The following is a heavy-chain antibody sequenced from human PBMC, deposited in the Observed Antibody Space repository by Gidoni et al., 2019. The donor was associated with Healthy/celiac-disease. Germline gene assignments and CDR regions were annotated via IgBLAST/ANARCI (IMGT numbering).Heavy chain of an antibody. CDR3: ARDLEIGVQLAGSDFDY. V-gene: IGHV1-3*01. J-gene: IGHJ4*02. Sequence: GRVTITRDTSASTAYMELSSLRSEDTAVYYCARDLEIGVQLAGSDFDYWGQGTLVTVSS. D-gene: IGHD6-6*01.